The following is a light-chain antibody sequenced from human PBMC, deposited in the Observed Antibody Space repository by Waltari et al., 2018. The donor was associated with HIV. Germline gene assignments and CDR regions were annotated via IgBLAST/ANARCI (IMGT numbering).Light chain of an antibody. V-gene: IGLV1-44*01. Sequence: QSVLTQPPSASGTPGQRVTISCSGISSNIGSNDVSCYQQFPGTAPKVLMSGNNRRPYGVPDRGSASKSGTAASLAISGLHSEDEADYDCATWDDSLNGPLFGGGTKLTVL. J-gene: IGLJ2*01. CDR3: ATWDDSLNGPL. CDR2: GNN. CDR1: SSNIGSND.